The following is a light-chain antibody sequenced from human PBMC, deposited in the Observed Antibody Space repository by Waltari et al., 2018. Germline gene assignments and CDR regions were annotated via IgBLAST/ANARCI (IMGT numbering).Light chain of an antibody. V-gene: IGKV3-11*01. CDR2: VAS. CDR1: QSVSSY. Sequence: EIVLTQSPATLSLSPGERATLSCRASQSVSSYLAWYQQKPVQAPRLLIYVASNRATGIPARFSGSGSGTDFTLTISSLEPEDFAVYYCQQRSNWPPVFGPGTKVDIK. CDR3: QQRSNWPPV. J-gene: IGKJ3*01.